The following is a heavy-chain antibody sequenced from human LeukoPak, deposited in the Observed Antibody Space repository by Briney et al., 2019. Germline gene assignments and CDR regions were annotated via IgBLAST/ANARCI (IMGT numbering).Heavy chain of an antibody. D-gene: IGHD2-21*01. J-gene: IGHJ4*02. Sequence: PGGSLRLSCAASGFSFSDYTMHWVRQAPGKGLEWAAVISYDGGTKYYADSVKGRFTISRDNSKNTLNLQMNSLRPEDTAVYYCARDPLRGIPDYFDYWGQGTLVTVSS. CDR1: GFSFSDYT. CDR2: ISYDGGTK. CDR3: ARDPLRGIPDYFDY. V-gene: IGHV3-30-3*01.